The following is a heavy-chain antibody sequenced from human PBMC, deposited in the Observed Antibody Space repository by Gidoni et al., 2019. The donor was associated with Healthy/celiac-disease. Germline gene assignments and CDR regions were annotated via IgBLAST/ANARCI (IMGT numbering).Heavy chain of an antibody. J-gene: IGHJ4*02. V-gene: IGHV3-23*01. CDR3: ASGEPGPFDY. CDR2: ISGSGGST. D-gene: IGHD3-10*01. Sequence: EVQLLESGGGLVQPGWSLRLSCSASGFPFSSSAMSWVRQAPGKGVEWVSAISGSGGSTYYADSVKGRFTISRDNSKNTLYLQMNSLRAEDTAVYYCASGEPGPFDYWGQGTLVTVSS. CDR1: GFPFSSSA.